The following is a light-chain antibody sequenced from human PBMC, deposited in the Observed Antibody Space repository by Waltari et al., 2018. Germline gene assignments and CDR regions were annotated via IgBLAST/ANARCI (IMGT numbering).Light chain of an antibody. CDR2: GAS. J-gene: IGKJ3*01. V-gene: IGKV1-39*01. CDR1: QRISSY. Sequence: DIQMTQSPSFLSASVGDRVTITCRASQRISSYLNWYQMKPGKAPELLIYGASTVQSGVPSRFSGSGFGTDFTLTISSLQPEDFATYYCQQTYNLITCGPGTKVDLK. CDR3: QQTYNLIT.